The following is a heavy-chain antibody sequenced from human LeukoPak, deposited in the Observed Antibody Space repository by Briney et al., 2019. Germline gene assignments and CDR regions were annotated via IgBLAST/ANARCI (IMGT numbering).Heavy chain of an antibody. J-gene: IGHJ4*02. CDR1: GYTFTNYG. CDR3: ARVPPSAHQLLSSDY. V-gene: IGHV1-18*04. D-gene: IGHD2-2*01. CDR2: ISANNGET. Sequence: ASVMVSCKASGYTFTNYGISWVRQAPGQGLEWMAWISANNGETRYAQNFQGRVTMTTDTSTSTAYMELRSLRSDDTAVYYRARVPPSAHQLLSSDYWGQGTQVTVSS.